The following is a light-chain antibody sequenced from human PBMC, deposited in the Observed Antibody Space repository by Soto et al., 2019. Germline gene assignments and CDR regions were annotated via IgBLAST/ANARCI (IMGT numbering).Light chain of an antibody. V-gene: IGKV3-11*01. CDR1: QTVSSY. CDR2: DTS. CDR3: EQRTNWTRSFT. J-gene: IGKJ3*01. Sequence: EIVLTQSPATLSLSPGERATLSCMASQTVSSYFAWYQHKPGQAPRLLSYDTSKRATGIPARFRGSRSGTDLTGTIRSLAPEDFAVYYCEQRTNWTRSFTFGGGTKVAIK.